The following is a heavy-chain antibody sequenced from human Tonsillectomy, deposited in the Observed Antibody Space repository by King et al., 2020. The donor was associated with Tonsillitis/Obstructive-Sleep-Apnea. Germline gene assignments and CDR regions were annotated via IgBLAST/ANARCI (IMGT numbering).Heavy chain of an antibody. J-gene: IGHJ3*02. V-gene: IGHV4-59*01. CDR1: GGSISSYY. CDR2: IYYSGST. Sequence: QLQESGPGLVKPSETLSLTCTVSGGSISSYYWSWIRQPPGKGLEWIGYIYYSGSTNSNPSLKSRVTISVDTSKNQFSLKLSSVTAADTAVYYCARDMVLEAGGDAFDIWGQGTMLTVSS. CDR3: ARDMVLEAGGDAFDI. D-gene: IGHD2-8*01.